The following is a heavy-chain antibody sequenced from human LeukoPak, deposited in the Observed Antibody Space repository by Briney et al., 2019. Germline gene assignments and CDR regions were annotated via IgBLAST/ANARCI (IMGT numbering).Heavy chain of an antibody. V-gene: IGHV4-34*01. D-gene: IGHD3-9*01. Sequence: PSETLSLTCTVSGGSISSFYWRWIRQPPGKGLEWIGEIKHSGSTNYNPSLKSRVTISVDTSKNQFSLKLSSVTAADTAVYYCARVVRYFDWAGYYYYYMDVWGKGTTVTVSS. J-gene: IGHJ6*03. CDR1: GGSISSFY. CDR2: IKHSGST. CDR3: ARVVRYFDWAGYYYYYMDV.